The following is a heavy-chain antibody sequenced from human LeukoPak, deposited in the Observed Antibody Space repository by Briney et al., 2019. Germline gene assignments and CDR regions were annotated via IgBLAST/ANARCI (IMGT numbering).Heavy chain of an antibody. J-gene: IGHJ3*02. D-gene: IGHD2-15*01. CDR1: GGSISSYY. Sequence: PSETLSLTCTVSGGSISSYYWSWIRQPPGKGLEWIGSTYYSGSTNYNPSLKSRVTISVDTSKNQFSLKLSSVTAADTAVYYCARGRYCRGGSCYSADAFDIWGQGTMVTVSS. V-gene: IGHV4-59*01. CDR3: ARGRYCRGGSCYSADAFDI. CDR2: TYYSGST.